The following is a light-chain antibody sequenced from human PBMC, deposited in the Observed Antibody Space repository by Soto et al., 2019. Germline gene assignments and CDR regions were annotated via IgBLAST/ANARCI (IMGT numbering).Light chain of an antibody. J-gene: IGKJ1*01. V-gene: IGKV1-5*01. CDR2: DAS. Sequence: DIQLTQSPSTLSASVGDRVTLTCRASQSLNSRLAWYQQRPGKAPKLLIHDASTLESGVPSRFSGSGSGTEFTLTINNLQPDDLATYICQQYKSYSTFGRGTKVDNK. CDR3: QQYKSYST. CDR1: QSLNSR.